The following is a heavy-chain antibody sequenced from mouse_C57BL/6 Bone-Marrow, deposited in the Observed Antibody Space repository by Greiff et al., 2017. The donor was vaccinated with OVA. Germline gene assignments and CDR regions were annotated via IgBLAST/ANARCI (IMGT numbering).Heavy chain of an antibody. Sequence: VQLVESGAELARPGASVKLSCKASGYTFTSYGISWVKQRTGQGLEWIGEIYPRSGNTYYNEKFKGKATLTADKSSSTAYMELRSLTSADSAVYFCARLYYYALYYFDYWGQGTTLTVSS. CDR1: GYTFTSYG. V-gene: IGHV1-81*01. CDR3: ARLYYYALYYFDY. J-gene: IGHJ2*01. D-gene: IGHD1-1*01. CDR2: IYPRSGNT.